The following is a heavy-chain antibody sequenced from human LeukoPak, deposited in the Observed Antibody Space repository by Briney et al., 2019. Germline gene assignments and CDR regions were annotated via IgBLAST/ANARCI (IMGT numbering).Heavy chain of an antibody. D-gene: IGHD3-22*01. J-gene: IGHJ6*02. V-gene: IGHV1-69*13. CDR1: GGTFSSYA. CDR2: IIPIFGTA. CDR3: ASGYYYDSSGYYYYYYYGMDV. Sequence: GASVKVSCKASGGTFSSYAISWVRQAPGQGLEWMGGIIPIFGTANYAQKFQGRVTITADESTSTAYMELSSLRSEDTAVYYCASGYYYDSSGYYYYYYYGMDVWGQGTTVTVSS.